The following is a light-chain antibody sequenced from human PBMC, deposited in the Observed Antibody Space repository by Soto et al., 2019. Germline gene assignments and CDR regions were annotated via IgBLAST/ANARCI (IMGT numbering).Light chain of an antibody. Sequence: QSVLTQPPSASGTPGQRVTISCSGSSSNIGSRTVNWYQQLPGTAPKLLIYRNNQRPSGVPGRFSGSKSGASASLAISGLQSEDEADYYCAAWDDSLNGGVFGGGTKLTVL. J-gene: IGLJ3*02. CDR1: SSNIGSRT. V-gene: IGLV1-44*01. CDR3: AAWDDSLNGGV. CDR2: RNN.